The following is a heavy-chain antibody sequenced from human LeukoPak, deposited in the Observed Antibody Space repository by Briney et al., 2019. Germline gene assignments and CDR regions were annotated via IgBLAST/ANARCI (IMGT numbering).Heavy chain of an antibody. CDR3: AVFYYYDSSGSFKEYFQH. J-gene: IGHJ1*01. Sequence: PGGSLRLSCAASGFTFSSYAMSWVHQAPGKGLEWVSAISGSGGSTYYADSVKGRFTISRDNSKNTLYLQMNSLRAEDTAVYYCAVFYYYDSSGSFKEYFQHWGQGTLVTVSS. D-gene: IGHD3-22*01. CDR2: ISGSGGST. V-gene: IGHV3-23*01. CDR1: GFTFSSYA.